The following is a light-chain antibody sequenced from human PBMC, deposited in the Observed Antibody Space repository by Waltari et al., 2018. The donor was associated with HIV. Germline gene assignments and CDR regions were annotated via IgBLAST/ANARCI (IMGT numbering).Light chain of an antibody. J-gene: IGLJ3*02. CDR2: SAS. Sequence: QSAVTPVPSSSASPGGPVALTCGFTCGPVPARNCPTWYQQSPGQAPRTLIYSASTRSSGVPDRFSGSILGNKAALTVTGAQADDESVYFCSLYMGGDIWVLGGGTKLTVL. CDR1: CGPVPARNC. V-gene: IGLV8-61*01. CDR3: SLYMGGDIWV.